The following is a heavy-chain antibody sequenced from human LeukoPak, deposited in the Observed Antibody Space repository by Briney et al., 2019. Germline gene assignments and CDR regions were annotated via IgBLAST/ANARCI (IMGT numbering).Heavy chain of an antibody. Sequence: PSQTLSLTCTVSGGSIRSGSYYWRWIRQPAGKGLEWIGRIYTSGSTTYNPSLVSRVTISVDTSKHQFSMKLSSVTAADTAVYYCARVLGIAAAGTEVGDYYYYYMDVWGKGTTVTVSS. CDR3: ARVLGIAAAGTEVGDYYYYYMDV. J-gene: IGHJ6*03. CDR2: IYTSGST. CDR1: GGSIRSGSYY. V-gene: IGHV4-61*02. D-gene: IGHD6-13*01.